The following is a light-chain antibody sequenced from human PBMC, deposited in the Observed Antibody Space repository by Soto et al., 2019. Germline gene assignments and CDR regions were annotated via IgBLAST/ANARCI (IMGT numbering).Light chain of an antibody. J-gene: IGLJ2*01. CDR1: SGHSNYA. V-gene: IGLV4-69*01. Sequence: QSVLTQSPSSSASLGASVKLTCTLSSGHSNYAIAWHQQQSEKGPRYLMKLNSDGSHSKGDGIPDRFSGSSSGAERYLTLSSLQSGDEADYYCQTWGSGIVVFGGGTKLTVL. CDR2: LNSDGSH. CDR3: QTWGSGIVV.